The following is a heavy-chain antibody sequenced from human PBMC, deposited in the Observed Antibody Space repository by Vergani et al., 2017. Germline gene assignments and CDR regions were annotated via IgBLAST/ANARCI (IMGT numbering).Heavy chain of an antibody. J-gene: IGHJ3*02. CDR3: ARVGDYGGNLGDAFDI. V-gene: IGHV4-34*01. CDR1: GGSFSGYY. D-gene: IGHD4-23*01. Sequence: QVQLQQWGAGLLKPSETLSLTCAVYGGSFSGYYWSWIRQPPGKGLEWIGEINHSGSTNYNPSLKSRVTISVDTSKNQFSLKLSSVTAADTAVYYYARVGDYGGNLGDAFDIWGQGTMVTVSS. CDR2: INHSGST.